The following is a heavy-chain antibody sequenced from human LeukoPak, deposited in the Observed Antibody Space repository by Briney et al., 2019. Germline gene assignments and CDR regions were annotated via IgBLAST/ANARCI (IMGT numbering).Heavy chain of an antibody. CDR3: ARQESSGYYQYFQH. CDR2: IYPGDSDT. V-gene: IGHV5-51*01. Sequence: GESLKISCKASGYSFINYWIAWVRQMPGKGLEWMGIIYPGDSDTRYSPSFQGQVTISADKSISTAYLQWSSLKASDTAMYYCARQESSGYYQYFQHWGQGTLVTVSS. D-gene: IGHD3-22*01. J-gene: IGHJ1*01. CDR1: GYSFINYW.